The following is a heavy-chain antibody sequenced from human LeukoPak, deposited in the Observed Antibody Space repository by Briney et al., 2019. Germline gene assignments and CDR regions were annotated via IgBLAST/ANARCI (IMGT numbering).Heavy chain of an antibody. CDR1: GFTFSGSA. CDR3: TRMALSGAGSFDY. D-gene: IGHD6-19*01. V-gene: IGHV3-73*01. Sequence: GGSLKLSCAASGFTFSGSAMQWVRQASGKGLEWVGRIRSKANSYATAYAASVKGRFTISRDDSKNTAYLQMNSLKTEDTAVYYCTRMALSGAGSFDYWGQGTLVTVSS. CDR2: IRSKANSYAT. J-gene: IGHJ4*02.